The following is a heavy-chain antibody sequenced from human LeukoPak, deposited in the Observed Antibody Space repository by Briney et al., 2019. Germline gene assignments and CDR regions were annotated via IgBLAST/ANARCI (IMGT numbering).Heavy chain of an antibody. D-gene: IGHD3-22*01. CDR2: IYYSGTT. CDR1: GGSISGYY. J-gene: IGHJ3*02. CDR3: ARHYDSSGYYSATAFDI. V-gene: IGHV4-59*08. Sequence: SEALSLTCTDSGGSISGYYWSWIRQPPGKGLEWLGYIYYSGTTYYNPSLTSRVTISLDTSKNQFSLKLSSVTAADTAVYYCARHYDSSGYYSATAFDIWAKGQWSPSLQ.